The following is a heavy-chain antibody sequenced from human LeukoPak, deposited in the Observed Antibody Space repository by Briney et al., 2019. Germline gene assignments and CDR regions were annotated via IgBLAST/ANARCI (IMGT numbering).Heavy chain of an antibody. CDR1: GFTFSSYA. CDR2: ISGSGGST. V-gene: IGHV3-23*01. CDR3: ANSLEWLLYTYYYYGMDV. Sequence: PGGSLRLSCAASGFTFSSYAMSWVRQAPGKGLEWVSAISGSGGSTYYADSVKGRFTISRDNSKNTLYLQMNSLRAEDTAVYYCANSLEWLLYTYYYYGMDVWGQGTTVTVSS. J-gene: IGHJ6*02. D-gene: IGHD3-3*01.